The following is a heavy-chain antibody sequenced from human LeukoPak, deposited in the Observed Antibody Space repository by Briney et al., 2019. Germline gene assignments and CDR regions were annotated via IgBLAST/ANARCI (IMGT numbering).Heavy chain of an antibody. J-gene: IGHJ6*03. CDR2: MNPNSGNT. CDR3: ARGGIAAAGTSYYYYYMDV. V-gene: IGHV1-8*01. Sequence: ASVNVSCKASGYTFTSYDINWVRQATGQGLEWMGWMNPNSGNTGYAQKFQGRVTMTRNTSISTAYMELSSLRSEDTAVYYCARGGIAAAGTSYYYYYMDVWGKGTTVTISS. D-gene: IGHD6-13*01. CDR1: GYTFTSYD.